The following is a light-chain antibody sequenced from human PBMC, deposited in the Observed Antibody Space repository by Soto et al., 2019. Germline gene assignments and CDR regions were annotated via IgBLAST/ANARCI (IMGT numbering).Light chain of an antibody. J-gene: IGKJ1*01. CDR3: HQYNSYSRT. CDR2: KAT. Sequence: IPMTPSPSYLCAPVGDTITISCRASQDIERYLNWYQQKPGKAPKLLIYKATTLESGVPSRFSGSGYGTEFTLTISSLQPDDFATYYCHQYNSYSRTFGQGTKVDVK. V-gene: IGKV1-5*03. CDR1: QDIERY.